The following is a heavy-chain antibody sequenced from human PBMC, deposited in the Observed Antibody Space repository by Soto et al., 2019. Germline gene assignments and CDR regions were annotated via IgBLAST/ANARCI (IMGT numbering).Heavy chain of an antibody. V-gene: IGHV1-3*01. CDR1: GYNYTKYG. Sequence: SSVKVSCKASGYNYTKYGISWVRQAPGQRLEWMGWINAGNGNTKYSQKFQGRVTITRDTSASTAYMELSSLRSENTAVYYCARAWVVVTAPDYWGQGTLVTVSS. J-gene: IGHJ4*02. CDR3: ARAWVVVTAPDY. CDR2: INAGNGNT. D-gene: IGHD2-21*02.